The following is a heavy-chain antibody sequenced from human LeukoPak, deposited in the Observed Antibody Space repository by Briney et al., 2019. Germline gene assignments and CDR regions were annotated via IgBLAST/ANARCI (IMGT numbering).Heavy chain of an antibody. CDR2: IYFSGSS. D-gene: IGHD5-24*01. V-gene: IGHV4-59*08. J-gene: IGHJ4*02. Sequence: PSETLSLTCTISGGSINNYYWSWIRQSPGKGLEWIGYIYFSGSSNYNPSLKSRVTMSVDTSKNQFSLNLNSVTAADTAVYYCARHVRSGYNLLDYWGQGTLVTASS. CDR3: ARHVRSGYNLLDY. CDR1: GGSINNYY.